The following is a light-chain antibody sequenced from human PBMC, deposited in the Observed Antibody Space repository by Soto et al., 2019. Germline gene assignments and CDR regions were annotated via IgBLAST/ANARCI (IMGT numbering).Light chain of an antibody. V-gene: IGKV1-5*01. J-gene: IGKJ1*01. CDR3: QQYNSYSWT. Sequence: DIQMTQSPSSMSASVGDSVTLTCRASHDIGTFLDWYQQRPGEAPKLLIYAASNLKSGVPFRFSGSGSGTEFTLTISSLQPDDFATYYCQQYNSYSWTFGQGTKVDI. CDR2: AAS. CDR1: HDIGTF.